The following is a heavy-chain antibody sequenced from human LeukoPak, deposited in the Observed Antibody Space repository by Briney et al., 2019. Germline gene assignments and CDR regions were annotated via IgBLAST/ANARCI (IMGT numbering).Heavy chain of an antibody. CDR3: ARGGLEPTDY. CDR2: LNTDGTTT. Sequence: GESLRLSCAASGFTFSNYWMHWGRHAPGKGLVWVSRLNTDGTTTSYADSVKGRFTISRDNAKNTLSLLLNSLRAEDTAVYYCARGGLEPTDYWGQGTLVTVSS. V-gene: IGHV3-74*01. D-gene: IGHD1-1*01. J-gene: IGHJ4*02. CDR1: GFTFSNYW.